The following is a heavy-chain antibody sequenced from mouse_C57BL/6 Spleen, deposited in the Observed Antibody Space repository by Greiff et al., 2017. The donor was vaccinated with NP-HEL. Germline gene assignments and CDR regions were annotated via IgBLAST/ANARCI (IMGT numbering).Heavy chain of an antibody. CDR1: GFTFSDFY. CDR2: SRNKANDYTT. D-gene: IGHD1-1*01. J-gene: IGHJ1*03. V-gene: IGHV7-1*01. CDR3: ARDAPYYYGSYWYFEV. Sequence: EVKLMESGGGLVQSGRSLRLSCATSGFTFSDFYMEWVRQAPGKGLEWIAASRNKANDYTTEYSASVKGRFIVSRDTSQSILYLQMNALRAEDTAIYYCARDAPYYYGSYWYFEVWGTGTTVTVSS.